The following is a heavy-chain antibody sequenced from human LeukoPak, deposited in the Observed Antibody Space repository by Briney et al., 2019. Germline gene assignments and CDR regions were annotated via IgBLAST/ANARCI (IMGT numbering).Heavy chain of an antibody. CDR1: GFTFSNYA. Sequence: GASLRLSCAASGFTFSNYAMSWVRQAPGKGLEWVSAITGSGGNTYYADSVKGRFTISRDNSKNTVFLQMNSLRAEDTAVYYCAKMSDTAMVEDYWGQGTLVTVSS. CDR3: AKMSDTAMVEDY. CDR2: ITGSGGNT. D-gene: IGHD5-18*01. V-gene: IGHV3-23*01. J-gene: IGHJ4*02.